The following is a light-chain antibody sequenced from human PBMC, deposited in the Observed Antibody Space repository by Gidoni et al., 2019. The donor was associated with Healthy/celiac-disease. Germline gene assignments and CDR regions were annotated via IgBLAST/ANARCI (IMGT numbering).Light chain of an antibody. CDR2: DAS. CDR3: QQRSNLQLT. CDR1: QSVSSY. Sequence: EIVLTQSPATLSFSPGERATLSCRASQSVSSYLPWYQQKPGPAPRLLIYDASNMATGIPARFSGSGSGTDFTLTISSLEPEDSAAYYCQQRSNLQLTFGGGTKVEIK. V-gene: IGKV3-11*01. J-gene: IGKJ4*01.